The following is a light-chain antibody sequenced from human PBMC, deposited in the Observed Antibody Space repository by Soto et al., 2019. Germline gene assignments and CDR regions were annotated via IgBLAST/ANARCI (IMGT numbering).Light chain of an antibody. V-gene: IGKV1-5*03. J-gene: IGKJ3*01. CDR3: LQYDSYSLFT. Sequence: DIQMTQSPSTLSASVGDRVTITCRASQSISSWLAWYQQKPGKAPKPLICKASSLESGVPSRFSGRGSGSEFTLTISSLQDDDLAKYYCLQYDSYSLFTFGPGTRVHIK. CDR1: QSISSW. CDR2: KAS.